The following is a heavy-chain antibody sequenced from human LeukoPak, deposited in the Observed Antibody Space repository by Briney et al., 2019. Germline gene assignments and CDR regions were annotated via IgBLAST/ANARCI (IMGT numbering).Heavy chain of an antibody. J-gene: IGHJ6*02. CDR3: ARDFRSGYPYYYYYGMDV. Sequence: PSETLSLTCSVSGGSISGYYWSWIRQPPGKGLEWIGYIYDSGSTNYNPSLKSRVTISVDTSKNQFSLKLSSVAAADTAVYYCARDFRSGYPYYYYYGMDVWGQGTTVTVSS. D-gene: IGHD3-3*01. V-gene: IGHV4-59*01. CDR1: GGSISGYY. CDR2: IYDSGST.